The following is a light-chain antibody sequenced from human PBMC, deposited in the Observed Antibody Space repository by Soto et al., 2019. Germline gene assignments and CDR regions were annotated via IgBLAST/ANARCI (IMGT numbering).Light chain of an antibody. V-gene: IGKV1-39*01. J-gene: IGKJ1*01. CDR2: AAS. CDR1: QSISSY. CDR3: QQSYSIPWT. Sequence: IKMTQSPSSLSASVRDRVTFTFRASQSISSYLNWYQQKPGKAPKVLIYAASSLQSGVPSRFSGSGSGTDFTLTISSLQPEDFATYYCQQSYSIPWTFGQGTKVDI.